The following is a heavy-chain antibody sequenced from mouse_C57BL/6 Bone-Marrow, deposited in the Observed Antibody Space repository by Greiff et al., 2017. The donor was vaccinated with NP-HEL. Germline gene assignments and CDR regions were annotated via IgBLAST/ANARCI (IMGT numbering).Heavy chain of an antibody. J-gene: IGHJ3*01. V-gene: IGHV5-15*01. D-gene: IGHD1-1*01. Sequence: DVKLVESGGGLVQPGGSLKLSCAASGFTFSDYGMAWVRQAPRKGPEWVAFISNLAYSIYYADTVTGRFTISRENAKNTLYLEMSSLRSEDTAMYYCARHDFIAFAYWGQGTLVTVSA. CDR1: GFTFSDYG. CDR2: ISNLAYSI. CDR3: ARHDFIAFAY.